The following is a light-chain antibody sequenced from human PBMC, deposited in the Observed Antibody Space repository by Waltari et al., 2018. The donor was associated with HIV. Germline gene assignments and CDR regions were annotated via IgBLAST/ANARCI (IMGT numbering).Light chain of an antibody. V-gene: IGKV3-11*01. CDR1: QSVSTY. CDR2: EAS. CDR3: QQRRTWPLT. Sequence: IVLTQSPATLSLSPGERATLSCRASQSVSTYLAWYQQKPGQAPRLLIYEASDRATGIPARFSGSGSGTDFTLTINSLEPEDFAVYYCQQRRTWPLTFGGGTKVDIK. J-gene: IGKJ4*01.